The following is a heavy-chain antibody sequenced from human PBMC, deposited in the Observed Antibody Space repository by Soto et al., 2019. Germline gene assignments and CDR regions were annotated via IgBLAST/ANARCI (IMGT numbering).Heavy chain of an antibody. Sequence: ASMKGSRKASCLTLYRHCISWGRQAPGQGLEWMGWISAYNGNTNYAQKLQGRVTMTTDTSTSTAYMELRSLRSDDTAVYYCARDRGGSGWYSIWGQGTMVTVSS. CDR1: CLTLYRHC. V-gene: IGHV1-18*01. CDR3: ARDRGGSGWYSI. CDR2: ISAYNGNT. J-gene: IGHJ3*02. D-gene: IGHD6-19*01.